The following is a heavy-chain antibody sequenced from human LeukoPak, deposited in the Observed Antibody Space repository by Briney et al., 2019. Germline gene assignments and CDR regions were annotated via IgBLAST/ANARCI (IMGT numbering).Heavy chain of an antibody. D-gene: IGHD6-19*01. CDR2: INPNSGGT. CDR1: GYSFTGYY. V-gene: IGHV1-2*02. Sequence: ASMKVSCKASGYSFTGYYMHWVRQAPGQGLEWMGWINPNSGGTNYAQKFQGRVTMTRDTSISTAYMELSRLRSDDTAVYYCARAVAGPHGNFDYWGQGTLVTVSS. CDR3: ARAVAGPHGNFDY. J-gene: IGHJ4*02.